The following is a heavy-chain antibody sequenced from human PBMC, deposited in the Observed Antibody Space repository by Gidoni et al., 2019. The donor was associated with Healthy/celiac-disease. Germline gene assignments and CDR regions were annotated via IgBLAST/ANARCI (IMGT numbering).Heavy chain of an antibody. J-gene: IGHJ4*02. CDR2: ISYDGSNK. CDR1: GSSFSSYA. CDR3: ARYSGSYLGYFDY. V-gene: IGHV3-30*01. D-gene: IGHD1-26*01. Sequence: QVQLVESGGGVVQPGRSLRRSCAASGSSFSSYATHWVRQAPGKGLEWLAVISYDGSNKYYADSVKGRFTISRDNSKNTLYLQMNSLRAEDTAVYYCARYSGSYLGYFDYWGQGTLVTVSS.